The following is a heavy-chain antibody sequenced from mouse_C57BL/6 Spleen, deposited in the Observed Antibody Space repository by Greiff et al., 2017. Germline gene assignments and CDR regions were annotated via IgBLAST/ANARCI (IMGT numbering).Heavy chain of an antibody. CDR3: AIYYDYDDYFDY. J-gene: IGHJ2*01. CDR1: GYSITSGYY. D-gene: IGHD2-4*01. V-gene: IGHV3-6*01. Sequence: EVKLQESGPGLVKPSQSLSLTCSVTGYSITSGYYWNWLRQFPGNKLEWMGYISYDGSNNYNPSLKNRISITRDTSKNQFFLKLNSVTTEDTATXYCAIYYDYDDYFDYWGQGTTLTVSS. CDR2: ISYDGSN.